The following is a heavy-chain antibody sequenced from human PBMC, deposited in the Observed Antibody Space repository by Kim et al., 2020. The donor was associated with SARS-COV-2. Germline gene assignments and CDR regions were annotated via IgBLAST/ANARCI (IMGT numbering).Heavy chain of an antibody. CDR3: ARDLNNAFDI. CDR1: RFTFSSYS. V-gene: IGHV3-48*02. J-gene: IGHJ3*02. Sequence: GWSLRLSCAASRFTFSSYSMNWVRQAPGKGLEWVSYISTSGTTIHYADSVKGRFTISRDNAKNSLYLQMNSLRDEDTAVYYCARDLNNAFDIWGQGTMVTVSS. CDR2: ISTSGTTI.